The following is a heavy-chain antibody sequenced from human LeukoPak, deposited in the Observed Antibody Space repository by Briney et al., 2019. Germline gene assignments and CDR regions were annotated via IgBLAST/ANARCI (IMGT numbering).Heavy chain of an antibody. V-gene: IGHV1-2*02. CDR2: INPNSGGT. CDR3: ARDPSCYYDSSGYYSCYYYMDV. J-gene: IGHJ6*03. Sequence: ASVKVSCKASGYTFTGSYMHWVRQAPGQGLEWMGWINPNSGGTNYAQKFQGRVTMTRDTSISTAYMELSRLRSDDTAVYYCARDPSCYYDSSGYYSCYYYMDVWGKGTTVTISS. D-gene: IGHD3-22*01. CDR1: GYTFTGSY.